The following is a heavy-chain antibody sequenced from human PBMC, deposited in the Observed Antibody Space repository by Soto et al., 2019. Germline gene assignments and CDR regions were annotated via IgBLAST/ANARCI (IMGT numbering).Heavy chain of an antibody. V-gene: IGHV4-34*01. CDR3: AREGYNFGPFDY. CDR2: INHSGST. J-gene: IGHJ4*02. Sequence: PSETLSLTCAVYGGSFSGYYWTWIRQPPGTGLEWIGEINHSGSTNYNPSLKSRVTISVDTSKNQFSLKLTSVTAADTAVYYCAREGYNFGPFDYWGQGALVTVS. CDR1: GGSFSGYY. D-gene: IGHD5-18*01.